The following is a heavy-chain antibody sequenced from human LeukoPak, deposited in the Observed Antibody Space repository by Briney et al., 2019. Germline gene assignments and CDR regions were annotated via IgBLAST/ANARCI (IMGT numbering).Heavy chain of an antibody. CDR3: AKDLRGNPT. D-gene: IGHD4-23*01. J-gene: IGHJ5*02. CDR2: IQYDGSKQ. CDR1: GFSFSSNY. V-gene: IGHV3-30*02. Sequence: RGGSLRLSCAASGFSFSSNYMTWVRQAPGKGLEWVAYIQYDGSKQQYADSAKDRFIISRDRSKNIPYLQMNILRAEDTAVYYCAKDLRGNPTWGQGTLVTVSS.